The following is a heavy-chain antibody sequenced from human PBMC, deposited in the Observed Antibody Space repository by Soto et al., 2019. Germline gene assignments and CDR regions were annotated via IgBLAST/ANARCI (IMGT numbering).Heavy chain of an antibody. CDR2: INAGNGNT. CDR3: ASRHSSGWYVC. CDR1: GYTFTSYA. J-gene: IGHJ4*02. Sequence: ASVKVSCKASGYTFTSYAMHWVRQAPGQRLEWMGWINAGNGNTKYSQKFQGRVTMTTDTSTSTAYMELRSLRSDDTAVYYCASRHSSGWYVCWGQGTLVTVSS. D-gene: IGHD6-19*01. V-gene: IGHV1-3*01.